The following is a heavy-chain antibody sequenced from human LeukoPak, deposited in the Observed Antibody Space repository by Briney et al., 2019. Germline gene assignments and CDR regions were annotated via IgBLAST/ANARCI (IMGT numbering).Heavy chain of an antibody. CDR2: ISSSSSTI. J-gene: IGHJ4*02. V-gene: IGHV3-11*01. D-gene: IGHD3-10*01. CDR1: GFTVSSNY. CDR3: AKHRGFGELSAYYFDY. Sequence: GGSLRLSCAASGFTVSSNYMSWVRQAPGKGLEWVSYISSSSSTIYYADSVKGRFTVSRVNAKNSLYLQMNSLRAEDTAVYYCAKHRGFGELSAYYFDYWGQGTLVTVSS.